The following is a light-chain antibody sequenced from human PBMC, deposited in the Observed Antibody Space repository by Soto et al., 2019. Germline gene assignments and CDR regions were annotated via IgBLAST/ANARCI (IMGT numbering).Light chain of an antibody. CDR2: EVS. J-gene: IGLJ3*02. CDR1: SSDVGGYNY. CDR3: SSYAGSNHL. Sequence: QSALTQPPSASGSPGQSVTISCTGTSSDVGGYNYVSWYQQHPGKAPKLMIYEVSKRPSGVPDRFSGSKSGNTASLTVSGLQDEDEADYYCSSYAGSNHLFGGGTKLTVL. V-gene: IGLV2-8*01.